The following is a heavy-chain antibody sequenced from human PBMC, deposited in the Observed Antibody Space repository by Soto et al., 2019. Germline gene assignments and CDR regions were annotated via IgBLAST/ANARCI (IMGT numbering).Heavy chain of an antibody. CDR2: IYYSGST. CDR1: GGSISSYY. V-gene: IGHV4-59*01. D-gene: IGHD3-10*01. Sequence: PSETLSLTCTVSGGSISSYYWSWIRQPPGKGLEWIGYIYYSGSTNYNPSLKSRVTISVDTSKNQFSLKLSSVTAADTAVYYCARDLTMVRGEDYYYYMDVWGKGTTVTVSS. J-gene: IGHJ6*03. CDR3: ARDLTMVRGEDYYYYMDV.